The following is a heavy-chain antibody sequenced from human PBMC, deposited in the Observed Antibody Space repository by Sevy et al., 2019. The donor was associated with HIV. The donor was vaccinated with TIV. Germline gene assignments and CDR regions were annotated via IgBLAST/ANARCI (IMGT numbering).Heavy chain of an antibody. J-gene: IGHJ4*02. CDR1: GFTFSDYW. CDR3: ARKVGDQ. Sequence: GGSLRLSCVASGFTFSDYWMSWVRQAPGKGLEWVANIKQDGSQKYYIDSVKGRFTIFRDNAKNSVYLQMNSLRDDDAAVYYCARKVGDQWGQRTLVTVSS. V-gene: IGHV3-7*02. CDR2: IKQDGSQK. D-gene: IGHD3-16*01.